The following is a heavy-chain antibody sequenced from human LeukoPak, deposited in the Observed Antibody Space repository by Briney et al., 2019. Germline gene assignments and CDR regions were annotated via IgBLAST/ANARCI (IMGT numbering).Heavy chain of an antibody. Sequence: GGSLRLSCAASGFTFSSYSMNWVRQAPGKGLEWVSYISSSSSTIYYADSVKGRFTISRDNAKNSLYLQMNSLRAEDTAVYYCTTEGSSRNYYYYYYVDVWGKGTTVTVS. CDR3: TTEGSSRNYYYYYYVDV. V-gene: IGHV3-48*01. CDR1: GFTFSSYS. CDR2: ISSSSSTI. J-gene: IGHJ6*03. D-gene: IGHD3-10*01.